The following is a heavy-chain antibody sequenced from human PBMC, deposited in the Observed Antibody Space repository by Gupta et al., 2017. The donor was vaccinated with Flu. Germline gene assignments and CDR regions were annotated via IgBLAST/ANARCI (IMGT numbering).Heavy chain of an antibody. CDR2: IWYDGSNK. CDR1: YGSYG. D-gene: IGHD3-10*01. Sequence: YGSYGMHWVRQAPGKGLEWVAVIWYDGSNKYYADSVKGRFTISRDNSKNTLYLQMNSLRAEDTAVYYCARDQSPITMVRGVWKNWFDPWGQGTLVTVSS. J-gene: IGHJ5*02. V-gene: IGHV3-33*01. CDR3: ARDQSPITMVRGVWKNWFDP.